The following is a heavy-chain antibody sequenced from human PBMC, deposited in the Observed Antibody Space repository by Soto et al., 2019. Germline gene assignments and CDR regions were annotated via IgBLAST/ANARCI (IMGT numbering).Heavy chain of an antibody. V-gene: IGHV3-23*01. CDR1: GFTFNNYA. Sequence: EVQLLESGGGLVQPGGSLRLSCAASGFTFNNYAMPWVRQAPGKGLEWFSAISGGGDTTSYADSVKGRFTVSRDGSKNTLYLQMSSLRAEDTALYYCAKGRGGSGSLTPRVDFWGQGTLVTVSS. CDR3: AKGRGGSGSLTPRVDF. D-gene: IGHD3-10*01. CDR2: ISGGGDTT. J-gene: IGHJ4*02.